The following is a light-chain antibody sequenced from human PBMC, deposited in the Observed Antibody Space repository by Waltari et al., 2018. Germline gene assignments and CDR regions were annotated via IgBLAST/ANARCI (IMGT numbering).Light chain of an antibody. CDR1: QSVSSSY. CDR3: QHYGYSLWT. CDR2: AAS. V-gene: IGKV3-20*01. Sequence: EIVLTQSPGTLSLSPGEGATLSCRASQSVSSSYLAWYQQKPGQAPRLLIYAASSRATGIPDRFSGSGSGTDFTLTISRLGPEDFAVYYCQHYGYSLWTFGQGTKVEIK. J-gene: IGKJ1*01.